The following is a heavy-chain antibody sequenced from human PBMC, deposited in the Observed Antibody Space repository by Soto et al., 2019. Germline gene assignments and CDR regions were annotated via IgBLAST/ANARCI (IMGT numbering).Heavy chain of an antibody. D-gene: IGHD3-22*01. CDR1: GFTFSSYA. J-gene: IGHJ4*02. CDR3: AKGGSYYYDSSGYYAN. CDR2: ISGSGGSS. V-gene: IGHV3-23*01. Sequence: GGSLRLSCAASGFTFSSYAMSWVRQAPGKGLEWVSAISGSGGSSYYADSVKGRFTISRDNSKNTLFLQMNSLRAEDTAIYYCAKGGSYYYDSSGYYANWGQGTLVTVSS.